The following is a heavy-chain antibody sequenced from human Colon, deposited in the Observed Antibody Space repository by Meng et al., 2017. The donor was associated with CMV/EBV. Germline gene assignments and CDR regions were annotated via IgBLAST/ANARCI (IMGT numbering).Heavy chain of an antibody. CDR2: ISSSSSYI. J-gene: IGHJ5*02. Sequence: GGSLRLSCAASGFTFSYYYMSGVRQAPGKGLEWVSSISSSSSYIYYADSVKGRFTISRDNAKNSLYLQMNSLRAEDTAVYYCARGPGTYSSGWPPGPWGQGTLVTVSS. CDR1: GFTFSYYY. CDR3: ARGPGTYSSGWPPGP. V-gene: IGHV3-21*01. D-gene: IGHD6-19*01.